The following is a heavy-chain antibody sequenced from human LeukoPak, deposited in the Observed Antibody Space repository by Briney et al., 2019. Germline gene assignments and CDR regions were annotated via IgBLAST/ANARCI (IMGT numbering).Heavy chain of an antibody. Sequence: GGSLRLSCAASGFTFSTYWMTWVRQAPGKGLEWVANIKQDGSEKHYVDSVKGRFTISRDNAQNSLYLQMNSLRAEDAAVYFCARRDGYNLRGTYFYYLDVWGKGTRVTVSS. V-gene: IGHV3-7*01. CDR2: IKQDGSEK. CDR3: ARRDGYNLRGTYFYYLDV. D-gene: IGHD5-24*01. CDR1: GFTFSTYW. J-gene: IGHJ6*03.